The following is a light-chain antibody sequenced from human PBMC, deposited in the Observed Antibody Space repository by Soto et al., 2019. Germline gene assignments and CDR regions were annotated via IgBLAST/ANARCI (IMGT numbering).Light chain of an antibody. CDR3: QQYNNWPPT. Sequence: EIVMTQSPATLSVSPGERATLSCRASQSVSGNLAWYQQKPGQAPRLLIYGASTRPTGIPARFSGSGSGTEFTLTISSLQSEDFAVCYCQQYNNWPPTFGQGTRLEIK. CDR1: QSVSGN. V-gene: IGKV3-15*01. CDR2: GAS. J-gene: IGKJ5*01.